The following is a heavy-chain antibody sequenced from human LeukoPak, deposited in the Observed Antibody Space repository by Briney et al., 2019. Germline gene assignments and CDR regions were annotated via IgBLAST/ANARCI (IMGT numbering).Heavy chain of an antibody. CDR1: GFTFGDYG. V-gene: IGHV3-49*04. J-gene: IGHJ4*02. Sequence: GGSLRLSCTAAGFTFGDYGMTWVRQSPGKGREWVGFSRSKAYGRTTEYAASVKARFSISRDDSNSLAYLQMNSLKTEDTAVYYCPRVDSTDYYFDSWGQGTLVTVSS. CDR2: SRSKAYGRTT. CDR3: PRVDSTDYYFDS. D-gene: IGHD3-22*01.